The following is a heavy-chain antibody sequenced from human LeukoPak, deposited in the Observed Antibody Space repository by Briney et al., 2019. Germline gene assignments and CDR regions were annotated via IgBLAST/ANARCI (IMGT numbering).Heavy chain of an antibody. CDR2: IYYSGST. V-gene: IGHV4-59*08. J-gene: IGHJ3*02. Sequence: SETLSLTCTVAGGSISTYYWSWIRQPPGKGLEWIGYIYYSGSTNYNPSLKSRVTISVDTSKNQFSLKLSSVTAADTAVFYCARPVAGAVDAFDIWGQGTMVTVSS. D-gene: IGHD6-19*01. CDR1: GGSISTYY. CDR3: ARPVAGAVDAFDI.